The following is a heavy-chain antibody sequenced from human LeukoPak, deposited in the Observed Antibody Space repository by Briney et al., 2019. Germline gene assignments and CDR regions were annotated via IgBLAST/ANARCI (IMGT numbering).Heavy chain of an antibody. CDR3: ASDSYSSSSYYFDY. J-gene: IGHJ4*02. CDR2: ISYDGSNK. CDR1: GFTFSNYA. V-gene: IGHV3-30*01. Sequence: GRSLRLSCAASGFTFSNYAMHWVRQAPGKGLEWVAVISYDGSNKYYADSVKGRFTISRDNSKNTLFLQMNSLRAEDTAVHYCASDSYSSSSYYFDYWGQGALVTVSS. D-gene: IGHD6-6*01.